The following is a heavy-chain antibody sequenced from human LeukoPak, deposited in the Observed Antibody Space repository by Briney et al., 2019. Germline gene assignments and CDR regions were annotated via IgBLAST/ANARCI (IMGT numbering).Heavy chain of an antibody. J-gene: IGHJ4*02. CDR1: GGSISSHY. CDR3: ATSSSFPYFDY. Sequence: SETLSLTCTVSGGSISSHYWSWIRQPPGKGLGWIGYIYYSGSTNYNPSLKSRVTISVDTSKNQFSLKLSSVTAADTAVYYCATSSSFPYFDYWGQGTLVTVSS. D-gene: IGHD6-6*01. CDR2: IYYSGST. V-gene: IGHV4-59*11.